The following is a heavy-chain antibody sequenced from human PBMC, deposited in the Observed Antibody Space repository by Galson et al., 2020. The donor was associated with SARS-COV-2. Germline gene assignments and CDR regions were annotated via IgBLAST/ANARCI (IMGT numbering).Heavy chain of an antibody. Sequence: KGRFTISRDNSKNSLYLQMNSLRAEDTALYYCAKAHCSGGRCYSPVYFYYAMDVWGQGTTVTVSS. V-gene: IGHV3-43D*03. J-gene: IGHJ6*02. D-gene: IGHD2-15*01. CDR3: AKAHCSGGRCYSPVYFYYAMDV.